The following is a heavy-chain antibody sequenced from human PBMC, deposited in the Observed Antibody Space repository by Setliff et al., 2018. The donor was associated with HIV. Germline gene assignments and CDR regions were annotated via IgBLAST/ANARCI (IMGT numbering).Heavy chain of an antibody. J-gene: IGHJ6*03. CDR3: ARDRGSSYYYYYYMDV. V-gene: IGHV4-59*11. D-gene: IGHD6-6*01. CDR2: IYYSGST. CDR1: GGSISSHY. Sequence: SETLSLTCTVSGGSISSHYWSWIRQPPGKGLEWIGYIYYSGSTNYNPSLKSRVTISVDTSKNQFSLKLSSVTAAGTAVYYCARDRGSSYYYYYYMDVWGKGTTVTVSS.